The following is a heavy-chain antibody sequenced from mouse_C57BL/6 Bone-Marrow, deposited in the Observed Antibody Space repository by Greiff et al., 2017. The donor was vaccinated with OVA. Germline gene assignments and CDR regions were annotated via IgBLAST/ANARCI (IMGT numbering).Heavy chain of an antibody. CDR1: GYTFTDYN. CDR2: INPNNGGT. CDR3: SRSHRCLRAWFAY. Sequence: EVQLQQSGPELVKPGASVKIPCKASGYTFTDYNMDWVKQSHGKSLEWIGDINPNNGGTIYNQKFKGKATLTVDKSSSTAYMELRSLTSEDTAVYYCSRSHRCLRAWFAYWGQGTLVTVSA. V-gene: IGHV1-18*01. J-gene: IGHJ3*01. D-gene: IGHD2-14*01.